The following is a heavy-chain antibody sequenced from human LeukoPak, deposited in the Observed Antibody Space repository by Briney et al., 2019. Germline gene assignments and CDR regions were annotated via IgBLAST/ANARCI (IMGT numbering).Heavy chain of an antibody. D-gene: IGHD3-10*01. J-gene: IGHJ4*02. CDR1: GFTFNRSW. V-gene: IGHV3-7*01. CDR2: MDPSGSQK. CDR3: AIWTSGNY. Sequence: GGPLRLSCAVSGFTFNRSWMNWVRQAPGKGLEWVANMDPSGSQKRYVDSVKGRFIISKANPGASLYLDMYSLRAEDTAIYYCAIWTSGNYWGQGTRVTVSS.